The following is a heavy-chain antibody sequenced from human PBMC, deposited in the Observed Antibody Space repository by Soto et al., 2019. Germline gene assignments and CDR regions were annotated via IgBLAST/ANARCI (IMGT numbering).Heavy chain of an antibody. V-gene: IGHV4-59*01. CDR3: ARVSRDGTAIGPMDV. CDR1: GGSISSYY. D-gene: IGHD1-1*01. CDR2: IYYSGRT. Sequence: SETLSLTCTVSGGSISSYYWSWIRQPPGKGLEYIAYIYYSGRTNYNPSLKSRATIELDTSKNQFSLKLSSVTAADTAVYYCARVSRDGTAIGPMDVWGKGTTVTVSS. J-gene: IGHJ6*03.